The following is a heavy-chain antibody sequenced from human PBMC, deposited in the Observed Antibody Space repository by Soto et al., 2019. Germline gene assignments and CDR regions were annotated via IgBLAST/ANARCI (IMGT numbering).Heavy chain of an antibody. V-gene: IGHV3-15*01. CDR1: GFTFSNAW. Sequence: EVQLVESGGGWVKPGGSLRLSCAASGFTFSNAWMSWVRQAPGKGLEWVGRIKSKTDGGTTDYAAPVKGRFTISRDDSKNTLYLQMNSLKTEDTAVYYCTTVRTIIWFGEKYYFDYWGQGTLVTVSS. CDR3: TTVRTIIWFGEKYYFDY. CDR2: IKSKTDGGTT. J-gene: IGHJ4*02. D-gene: IGHD3-10*01.